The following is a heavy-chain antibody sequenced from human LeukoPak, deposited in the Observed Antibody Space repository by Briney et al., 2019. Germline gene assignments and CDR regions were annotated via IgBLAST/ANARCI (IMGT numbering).Heavy chain of an antibody. Sequence: GGSLRLSCAASGFTFSSYSMNWVRQAPGKGLEWVSYISSSSSTIYYADSVKGRFTISRDNAKNSLYLQMNSLRAEDTAVYYCARRAWFGELPQDWSDAFDIWGQGTMVTVSS. CDR1: GFTFSSYS. J-gene: IGHJ3*02. V-gene: IGHV3-48*01. CDR2: ISSSSSTI. D-gene: IGHD3-10*01. CDR3: ARRAWFGELPQDWSDAFDI.